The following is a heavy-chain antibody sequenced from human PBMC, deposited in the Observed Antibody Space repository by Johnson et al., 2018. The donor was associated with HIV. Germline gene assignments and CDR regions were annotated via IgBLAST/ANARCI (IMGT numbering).Heavy chain of an antibody. V-gene: IGHV3-20*04. CDR2: INWNGGST. D-gene: IGHD4-23*01. CDR1: GFTFDDYG. J-gene: IGHJ3*02. CDR3: AKARSLLDYGGFDAFDI. Sequence: EVQLVESGGGVVRPGGSLRLSCVASGFTFDDYGLTWVRQAPGKGLEWVSGINWNGGSTAYADSVKGRFTISRDNAKNSLYLQMNSLGVEDTALYYCAKARSLLDYGGFDAFDIWGQGTLVIVSS.